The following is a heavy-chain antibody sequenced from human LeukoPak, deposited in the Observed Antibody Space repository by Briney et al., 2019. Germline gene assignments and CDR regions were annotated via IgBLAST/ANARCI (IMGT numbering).Heavy chain of an antibody. Sequence: ASVKVSCKASGYTFTSYDINWVRQATGQGLEWMGWMNPNSGNTGYAQKFQGRVTMTRNTSISTAYMELSSLRSEDTAVYYCARDGGDQLLLDRYYYYYGMDVWGQGTTVTVSS. D-gene: IGHD2-2*01. J-gene: IGHJ6*02. CDR1: GYTFTSYD. V-gene: IGHV1-8*01. CDR2: MNPNSGNT. CDR3: ARDGGDQLLLDRYYYYYGMDV.